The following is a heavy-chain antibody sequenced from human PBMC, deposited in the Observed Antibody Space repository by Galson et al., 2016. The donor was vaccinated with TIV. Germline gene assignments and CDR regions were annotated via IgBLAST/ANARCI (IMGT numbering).Heavy chain of an antibody. V-gene: IGHV4-59*01. CDR2: IYYSETT. CDR1: GVSINTYY. CDR3: ARMYYDIFGYQGLDV. D-gene: IGHD3-9*01. Sequence: SETLSLTCTVFGVSINTYYWTWIRQPPGKGLEWIGFIYYSETTNYNPSLESRVTISGDTSKNQFSLNLSSVTAADTAVYYCARMYYDIFGYQGLDVWGQGTTVTVSS. J-gene: IGHJ6*02.